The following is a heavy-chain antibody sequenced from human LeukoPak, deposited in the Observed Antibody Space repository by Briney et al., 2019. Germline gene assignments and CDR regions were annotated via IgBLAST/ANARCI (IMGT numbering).Heavy chain of an antibody. CDR1: GYTFTGYY. CDR2: INPNSGGT. V-gene: IGHV1-2*02. CDR3: ARVWFGELLAPTPDYGMDV. Sequence: ASVTVSCKASGYTFTGYYMHWVRQAPGQGLEWMGWINPNSGGTNYAQKFQGRITMTRDTPISTAYMELSRLRSDDTAVYYCARVWFGELLAPTPDYGMDVWGQGTTVTVSS. D-gene: IGHD3-10*01. J-gene: IGHJ6*02.